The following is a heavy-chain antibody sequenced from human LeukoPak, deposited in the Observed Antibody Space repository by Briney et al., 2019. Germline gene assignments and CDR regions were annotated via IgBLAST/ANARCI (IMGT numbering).Heavy chain of an antibody. CDR2: ISSSSSYI. CDR3: ARDKFIGYCSGGSCYEDY. CDR1: GFTFSSYS. Sequence: PGGSLRLSCAASGFTFSSYSMNWVRQAPGKGLEWVSSISSSSSYIYYADSVKGRFTISRDNAKNSLYLQMNSLRAEDTAAYYCARDKFIGYCSGGSCYEDYWGQGTLVTVSS. D-gene: IGHD2-15*01. J-gene: IGHJ4*02. V-gene: IGHV3-21*01.